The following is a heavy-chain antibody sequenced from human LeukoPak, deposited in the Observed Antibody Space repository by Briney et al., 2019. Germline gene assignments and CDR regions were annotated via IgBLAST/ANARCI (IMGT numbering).Heavy chain of an antibody. CDR1: GFTFSIYR. J-gene: IGHJ4*02. D-gene: IGHD3-9*01. CDR2: ILSSSSYI. Sequence: PGGSLSLSCAASGFTFSIYRMNWVRQAPGRGLEWVSAILSSSSYIYYADSVKARFTISRDNAKNSLYLQRNSLRAEDTAVYDCARDREGRYFDWLPDYWGQGTLVTVSS. V-gene: IGHV3-21*01. CDR3: ARDREGRYFDWLPDY.